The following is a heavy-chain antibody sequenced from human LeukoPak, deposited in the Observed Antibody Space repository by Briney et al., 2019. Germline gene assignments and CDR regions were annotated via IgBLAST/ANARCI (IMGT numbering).Heavy chain of an antibody. CDR1: GFTFSSYA. D-gene: IGHD3-3*01. Sequence: PGGCLRLSCAASGFTFSSYAMSWVRQAPGKGLEWVSTISGSGGTTYYADSVKGRFTISRDNSKNTLYLQMNSLRAEDTAVYYCAKDRNYDFTVDAFDIWGQGTMVTVSS. CDR3: AKDRNYDFTVDAFDI. CDR2: ISGSGGTT. V-gene: IGHV3-23*01. J-gene: IGHJ3*02.